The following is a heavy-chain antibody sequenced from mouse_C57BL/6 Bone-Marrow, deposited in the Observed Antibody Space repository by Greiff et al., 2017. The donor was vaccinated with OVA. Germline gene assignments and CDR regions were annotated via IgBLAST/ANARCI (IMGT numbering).Heavy chain of an antibody. V-gene: IGHV1-59*01. Sequence: VQLQQPGAELVRPGTSVKLSCKASGYTFTSYWMHWVKQRPGQGLEWIGVIDPSDSYTNYNQKFKGKATLTVDTSSSTAYMQLSSLTSEGSAVYYGARKGYSNLAWFAYWGQGTLVTVSA. J-gene: IGHJ3*01. CDR1: GYTFTSYW. CDR3: ARKGYSNLAWFAY. D-gene: IGHD2-5*01. CDR2: IDPSDSYT.